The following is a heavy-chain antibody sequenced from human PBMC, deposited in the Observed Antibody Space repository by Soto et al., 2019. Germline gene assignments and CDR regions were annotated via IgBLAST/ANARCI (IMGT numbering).Heavy chain of an antibody. D-gene: IGHD3-22*01. CDR2: IRSKAYGGTT. Sequence: GGSLRLSCTASGFTFGDYAMSCVRQAPGKGLEWVGFIRSKAYGGTTEYAASVKGRFTISRDDSKSIAYLQMHSLKTEDTAVYYCTREGCSGFYYVYWSFDLWGRGPLVTGSS. CDR1: GFTFGDYA. V-gene: IGHV3-49*04. CDR3: TREGCSGFYYVYWSFDL. J-gene: IGHJ2*01.